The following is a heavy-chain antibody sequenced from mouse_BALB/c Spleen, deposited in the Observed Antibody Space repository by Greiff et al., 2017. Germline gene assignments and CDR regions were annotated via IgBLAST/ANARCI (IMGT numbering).Heavy chain of an antibody. Sequence: EVQRVESGGGLVQPGGSRKLSCAASGFTFSSFGMHWVRQAPEKGLEWVAYISSGSSTIYYADTVKGRFTISRDNPKNTLFLQMTSLRSEDTAMYYCARPFYYGGSLYFDVWGAGTTVTVSS. J-gene: IGHJ1*01. CDR1: GFTFSSFG. CDR2: ISSGSSTI. D-gene: IGHD1-1*01. CDR3: ARPFYYGGSLYFDV. V-gene: IGHV5-17*02.